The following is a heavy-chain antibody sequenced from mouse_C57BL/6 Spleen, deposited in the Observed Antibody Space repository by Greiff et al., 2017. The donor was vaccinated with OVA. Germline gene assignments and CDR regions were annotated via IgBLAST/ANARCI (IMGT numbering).Heavy chain of an antibody. Sequence: QVQLQQSGAELVRPGASVTLSCKASGYTFTDYEMHWVKQTPVHGLEWIGAIDPETGGTAYTQKFKGKAILTADKSSSTAYMELRSLTSEDSAVYYCTRRATVYYFDYWGQGTTLTVSS. J-gene: IGHJ2*01. V-gene: IGHV1-15*01. CDR1: GYTFTDYE. CDR2: IDPETGGT. D-gene: IGHD1-1*01. CDR3: TRRATVYYFDY.